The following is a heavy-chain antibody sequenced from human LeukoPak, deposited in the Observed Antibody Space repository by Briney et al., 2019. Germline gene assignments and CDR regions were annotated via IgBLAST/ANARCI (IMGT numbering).Heavy chain of an antibody. CDR3: AKLETRYYYYGMDV. CDR2: ISGSGGST. CDR1: GFTFSSYA. Sequence: GGSLRLSCAASGFTFSSYAMSWVRQAPGKGLEWVSAISGSGGSTYYADSVKGRFTISRDNSKNTLYLQMNSLRAEDTAVYYCAKLETRYYYYGMDVWGQGTTVTVFS. V-gene: IGHV3-23*01. J-gene: IGHJ6*02.